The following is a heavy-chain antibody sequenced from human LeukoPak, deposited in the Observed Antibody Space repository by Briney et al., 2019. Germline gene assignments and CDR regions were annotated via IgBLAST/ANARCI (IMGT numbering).Heavy chain of an antibody. CDR1: GSRFTAYW. V-gene: IGHV5-10-1*01. D-gene: IGHD1-1*01. CDR2: IDPSGSYT. Sequence: GAPLDFSWQGSGSRFTAYWINWVRQMPGKGLEWMGMIDPSGSYTSYSPSFQGHLTNSADKSISTAYLQECSLKASDTAMYYCARRNDWKYAFQIWGQGTMVTVSS. J-gene: IGHJ3*02. CDR3: ARRNDWKYAFQI.